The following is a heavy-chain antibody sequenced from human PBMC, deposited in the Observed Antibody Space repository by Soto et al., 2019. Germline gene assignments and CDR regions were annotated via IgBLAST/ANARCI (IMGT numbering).Heavy chain of an antibody. V-gene: IGHV5-51*01. D-gene: IGHD6-13*01. CDR2: IYPGDYET. CDR3: ARSPRSSPYFDY. CDR1: GYTFSNFW. Sequence: GESLKISFQCSGYTFSNFWIAWVRQLPGKGLEWMGIIYPGDYETRYSPSFHGKVTISADRSIGTAYLQWSSLEASDSAFYFCARSPRSSPYFDYWGQGALVTVSS. J-gene: IGHJ4*02.